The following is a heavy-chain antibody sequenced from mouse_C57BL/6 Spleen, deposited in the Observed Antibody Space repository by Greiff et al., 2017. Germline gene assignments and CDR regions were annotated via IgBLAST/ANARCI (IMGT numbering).Heavy chain of an antibody. CDR2: INPNNGGT. CDR3: AREGITTVVEDPWYFDV. J-gene: IGHJ1*03. V-gene: IGHV1-18*01. Sequence: EVQLQQSGPELVKPGASVKIPCKASGYTFTDYNMDWVKQSHGKSLEWIGDINPNNGGTIYNQKFKGKATLTVDKSSSTAYMELRSLTSEDTAVYYCAREGITTVVEDPWYFDVWGTGTTVTVSS. D-gene: IGHD1-1*01. CDR1: GYTFTDYN.